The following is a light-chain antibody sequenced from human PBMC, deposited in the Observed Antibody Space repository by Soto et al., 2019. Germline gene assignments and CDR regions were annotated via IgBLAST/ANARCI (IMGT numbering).Light chain of an antibody. CDR2: AAS. CDR1: QTISSRH. CDR3: QQYGSSPLT. V-gene: IGKV3-20*01. Sequence: VVLTQSPGTLSLSPGERATLSCRTSQTISSRHLAWYQLRPGQPPRLLIHAASSRATGIPERFSGIGSGTDFTLTISRLEPEDFAVYYCQQYGSSPLTFGGGTKVDNK. J-gene: IGKJ4*01.